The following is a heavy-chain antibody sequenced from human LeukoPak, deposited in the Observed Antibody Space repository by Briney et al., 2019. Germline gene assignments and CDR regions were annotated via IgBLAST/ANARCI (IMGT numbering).Heavy chain of an antibody. J-gene: IGHJ6*02. CDR2: ISGSGGST. V-gene: IGHV3-23*01. CDR1: GGSISSYY. Sequence: PSETLSLTCTVSGGSISSYYWSWIRQPPGKGLEWVSAISGSGGSTYYADSVKGRFTISRDNSKNTLYLQMNSLRAEDTAVYYCAKVRTYGSGSYYPTDYYYYGMDVWGQGTTVTVSS. D-gene: IGHD3-10*01. CDR3: AKVRTYGSGSYYPTDYYYYGMDV.